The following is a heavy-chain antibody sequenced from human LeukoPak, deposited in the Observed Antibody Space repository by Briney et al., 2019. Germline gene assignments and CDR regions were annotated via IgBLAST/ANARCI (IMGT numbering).Heavy chain of an antibody. CDR1: GGSISSYY. Sequence: PSETLSLTCTVSGGSISSYYWSWIRQPPGKGLEWIGYIYYSGSTNYNPSLKSRVTISVDTSKNQFSLKLSSVTAADTAVYYCARADFGGYSDYWGRGTLVTVSS. CDR3: ARADFGGYSDY. J-gene: IGHJ4*02. D-gene: IGHD4-23*01. CDR2: IYYSGST. V-gene: IGHV4-59*01.